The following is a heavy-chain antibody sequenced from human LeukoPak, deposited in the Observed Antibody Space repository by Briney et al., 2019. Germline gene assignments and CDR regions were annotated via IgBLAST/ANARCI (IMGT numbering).Heavy chain of an antibody. CDR1: GGSISSYY. V-gene: IGHV4-59*01. CDR2: IYYSGST. Sequence: SETLSPTCTVSGGSISSYYWSWIRQPPGKGLEWIGYIYYSGSTKYNPSLKSRVTISVDTSRNQFSLRLSSVTATDTAVYYCARSLYNYMDVWGKGTTVTVSS. CDR3: ARSLYNYMDV. J-gene: IGHJ6*03.